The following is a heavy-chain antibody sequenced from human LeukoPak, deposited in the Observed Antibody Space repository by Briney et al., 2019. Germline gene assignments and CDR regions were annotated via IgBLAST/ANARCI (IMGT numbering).Heavy chain of an antibody. J-gene: IGHJ4*02. CDR2: ISSNGGTT. D-gene: IGHD2-8*02. CDR3: ARDDGATPGAQFDC. Sequence: PGGSLRLSCSASGFTFSNCTIHWVRQAPGKGLVYVSTISSNGGTTYYADSVKGRFTISRDTSKNTLYLHMTSLRAEDTAVYYCARDDGATPGAQFDCWGQGTLVTVSS. V-gene: IGHV3-64*04. CDR1: GFTFSNCT.